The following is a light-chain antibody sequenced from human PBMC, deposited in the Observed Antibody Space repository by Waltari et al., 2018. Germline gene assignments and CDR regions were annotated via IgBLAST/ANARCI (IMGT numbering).Light chain of an antibody. CDR1: QDISST. V-gene: IGKV1-9*01. Sequence: IQLTQSPSSLSASVGDRVTITCRASQDISSTLAWYQQKPGKAPRPLTYPASTLQSGVPSGFSGSGSGTDFTLIISSLQPEDFATYYCQQVNSYPLTFGGGTKVEV. J-gene: IGKJ4*01. CDR2: PAS. CDR3: QQVNSYPLT.